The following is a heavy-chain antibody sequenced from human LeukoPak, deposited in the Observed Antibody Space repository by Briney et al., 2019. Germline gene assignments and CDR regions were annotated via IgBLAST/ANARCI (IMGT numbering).Heavy chain of an antibody. J-gene: IGHJ5*02. CDR2: INSAGSST. CDR3: ARDGTGAWFDP. CDR1: GFTFSSFG. Sequence: PGGSLRLSCAASGFTFSSFGMSWVRQAPGKGLEWVSHINSAGSSTTYADSVKGRFTISRDNAKNTLYLQMNSLRAEDTAVYYCARDGTGAWFDPWGQGTLVTVSS. V-gene: IGHV3-74*01. D-gene: IGHD1-14*01.